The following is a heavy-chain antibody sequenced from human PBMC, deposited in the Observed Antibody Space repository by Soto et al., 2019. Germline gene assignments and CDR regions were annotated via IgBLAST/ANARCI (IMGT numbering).Heavy chain of an antibody. V-gene: IGHV1-69*13. CDR2: IIPIFGTA. D-gene: IGHD1-26*01. CDR3: ARVVGATTYFDY. J-gene: IGHJ4*02. Sequence: ASVKVSCKASGGTFSSYAISWVRQAPGQGLEWMGGIIPIFGTANYAQKFQGRVTITADESTSTAYMELSSLRSEDTAVYYCARVVGATTYFDYWGQGTLVTVSS. CDR1: GGTFSSYA.